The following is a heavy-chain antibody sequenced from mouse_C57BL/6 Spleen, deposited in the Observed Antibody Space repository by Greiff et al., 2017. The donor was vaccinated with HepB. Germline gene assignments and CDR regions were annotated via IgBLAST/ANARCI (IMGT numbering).Heavy chain of an antibody. Sequence: VQLQQSGAELVKPGASVKISCKASGYAFSSYWMNWVKQRPGKGLEWIGQIYPGDGDTNYNGKFKGKATLTAAKSSSTAYMQLSSLTSEDSAVYFCARSGISTPIDYWGQGTTLTVSS. V-gene: IGHV1-80*01. D-gene: IGHD4-1*01. CDR1: GYAFSSYW. CDR2: IYPGDGDT. CDR3: ARSGISTPIDY. J-gene: IGHJ2*01.